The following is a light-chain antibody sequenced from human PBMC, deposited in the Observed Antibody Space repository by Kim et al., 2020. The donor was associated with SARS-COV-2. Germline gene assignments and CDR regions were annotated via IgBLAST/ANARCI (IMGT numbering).Light chain of an antibody. J-gene: IGLJ2*01. CDR1: EKY. Sequence: EKYVSWYQQRPGPSPSLVTYLNDKHHSGIPDRFSGSNSGNTATLTISGTQPMDEADYYCQTWDSTIAVVFGGGTQLTVL. CDR3: QTWDSTIAVV. V-gene: IGLV3-1*01. CDR2: LND.